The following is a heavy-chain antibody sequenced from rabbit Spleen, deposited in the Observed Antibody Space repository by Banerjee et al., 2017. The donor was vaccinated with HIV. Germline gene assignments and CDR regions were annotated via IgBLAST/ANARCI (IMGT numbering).Heavy chain of an antibody. Sequence: QEQLEESGGDLVKPEGSLTLTCTASGFSFSSTYWICWVRQAPGKGLEWIACIYGGRNGFTYYASWAKGRFTISKTSSTTVTLQMTSLTVADTATYWCARAANNIGYCAGLWGPGTLVTVS. CDR2: IYGGRNGFT. J-gene: IGHJ4*01. CDR1: GFSFSSTYW. V-gene: IGHV1S45*01. CDR3: ARAANNIGYCAGL. D-gene: IGHD1-1*01.